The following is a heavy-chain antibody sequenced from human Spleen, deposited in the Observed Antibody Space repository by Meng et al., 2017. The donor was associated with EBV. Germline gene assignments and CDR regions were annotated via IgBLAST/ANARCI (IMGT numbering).Heavy chain of an antibody. CDR3: AKGEGGFDY. V-gene: IGHV3-23*01. Sequence: EVQLXXXXXGLVXPXXXLRLSCAASGFTFSSYAMSWVRQAPGKGLEWISFISGSGGSTYYADSVKGRFTISRDNSKNTLYLQMNSLRVEDMAVYYCAKGEGGFDYWGQGTLVTVSS. D-gene: IGHD3-16*01. CDR1: GFTFSSYA. CDR2: ISGSGGST. J-gene: IGHJ4*02.